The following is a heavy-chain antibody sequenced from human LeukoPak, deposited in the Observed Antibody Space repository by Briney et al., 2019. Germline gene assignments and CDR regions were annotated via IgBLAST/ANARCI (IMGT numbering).Heavy chain of an antibody. CDR1: GFTFSSYG. CDR2: IWYDGSNK. Sequence: GGSLRLSCAASGFTFSSYGMHWVRQAPGKGLEWVAVIWYDGSNKYYADSVKGRFTISRDNSKNTLYLQMNSLRAEDTAVYYCARDPMYYYDSSGYFDYWGQGTLVTVSS. D-gene: IGHD3-22*01. J-gene: IGHJ4*02. CDR3: ARDPMYYYDSSGYFDY. V-gene: IGHV3-33*01.